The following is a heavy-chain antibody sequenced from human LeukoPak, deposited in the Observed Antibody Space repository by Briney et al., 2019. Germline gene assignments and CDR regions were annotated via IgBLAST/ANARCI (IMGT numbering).Heavy chain of an antibody. CDR2: INPGGSEG. Sequence: GGSLRLSCAASGLTFSSHWMHWVRQAPGKGLEWVALINPGGSEGYYLDSVKGRFTISRGNAKNSVYLQMGSLGADDTAMYFCTRDLAVVPGPRMDVWGQGTTVTVSS. D-gene: IGHD3-22*01. CDR3: TRDLAVVPGPRMDV. V-gene: IGHV3-7*03. CDR1: GLTFSSHW. J-gene: IGHJ6*02.